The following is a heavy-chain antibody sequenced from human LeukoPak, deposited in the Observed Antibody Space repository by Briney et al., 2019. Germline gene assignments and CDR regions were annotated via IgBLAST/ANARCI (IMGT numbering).Heavy chain of an antibody. CDR3: VTGRGDL. Sequence: GGSLRLSCAASGFTFDDYWMNWVRQTPGKGLEWVAIIKQDGSEKFYVDSVKGRFIISRGNAKNSLTLQMNSVRDEDTGVYYCVTGRGDLWGQGTLVTVSS. V-gene: IGHV3-7*01. J-gene: IGHJ5*02. CDR1: GFTFDDYW. CDR2: IKQDGSEK.